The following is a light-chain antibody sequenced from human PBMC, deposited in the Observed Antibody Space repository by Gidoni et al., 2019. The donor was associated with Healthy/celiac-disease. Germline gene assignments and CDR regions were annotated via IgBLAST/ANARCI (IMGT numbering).Light chain of an antibody. V-gene: IGKV4-1*01. CDR3: QQYYSTLYT. J-gene: IGKJ2*01. Sequence: DIVMTQSPDSLAVSLGERATINCKSSQSVLYSSNNKNYLAWYQQNPGQPPKLLIYWASTRESGVSDRFSGSGSGTDFTLTISSLQAEDVAVYYCQQYYSTLYTFGQGTKLEIK. CDR1: QSVLYSSNNKNY. CDR2: WAS.